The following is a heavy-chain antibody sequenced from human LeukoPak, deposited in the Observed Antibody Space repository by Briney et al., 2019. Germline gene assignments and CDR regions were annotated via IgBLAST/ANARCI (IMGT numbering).Heavy chain of an antibody. CDR1: GDSVGSPYY. CDR2: IFHSGYV. D-gene: IGHD1-14*01. V-gene: IGHV4-38-2*02. J-gene: IGHJ4*02. CDR3: ARAVTGEPDYFDL. Sequence: SETLSLTCNVSGDSVGSPYYWGWIRQPPGKGLEWVASIFHSGYVYHNPSLKSRVTMSIDMSRNQFSLKLTSVTAAEMALYYCARAVTGEPDYFDLWGQGTLVTVSS.